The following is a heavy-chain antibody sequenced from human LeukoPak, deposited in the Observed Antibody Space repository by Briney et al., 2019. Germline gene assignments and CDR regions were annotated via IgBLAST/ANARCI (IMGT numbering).Heavy chain of an antibody. CDR2: IYYSGST. CDR3: ARAHDYYDSSGHSESLFDY. D-gene: IGHD3-22*01. J-gene: IGHJ4*02. CDR1: GGSICSYY. V-gene: IGHV4-59*01. Sequence: SETLSLTCTVSGGSICSYYWSWIRQPPGKGLEWIGYIYYSGSTNYNPSLKSRVTISVDTSKNQFSLKLSSVTAADTAVYYCARAHDYYDSSGHSESLFDYWGQGTLVTVSS.